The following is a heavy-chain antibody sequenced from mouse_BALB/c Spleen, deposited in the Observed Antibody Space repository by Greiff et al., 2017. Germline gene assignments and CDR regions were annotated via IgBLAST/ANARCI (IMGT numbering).Heavy chain of an antibody. Sequence: VMLVESGPGLVQPSQSLSITCTVSGFSLTSYGVHWVRQSPGKGLEWLGVIWSGGSTDYNAAFISRLSISKDNSKSQVFFKMNSLQANDTAIYYCARNSNYYGSSSFDYWGQGTTLTVSS. D-gene: IGHD1-1*01. CDR3: ARNSNYYGSSSFDY. J-gene: IGHJ2*01. CDR1: GFSLTSYG. V-gene: IGHV2-2*02. CDR2: IWSGGST.